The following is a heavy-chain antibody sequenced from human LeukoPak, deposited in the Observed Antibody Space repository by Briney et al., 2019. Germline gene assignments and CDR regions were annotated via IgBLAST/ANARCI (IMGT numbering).Heavy chain of an antibody. V-gene: IGHV3-23*01. Sequence: TGGSLRLSCAASGFTFSSYAMSWVRQAPGKGLEWVSAISGSGGSTYYADSVKGRFTISRDNSKNTLYLQMNSLRAEDTAVYYCARGDLRFLGVLGPWGQGALVTVSS. CDR1: GFTFSSYA. J-gene: IGHJ5*02. CDR2: ISGSGGST. D-gene: IGHD3-3*01. CDR3: ARGDLRFLGVLGP.